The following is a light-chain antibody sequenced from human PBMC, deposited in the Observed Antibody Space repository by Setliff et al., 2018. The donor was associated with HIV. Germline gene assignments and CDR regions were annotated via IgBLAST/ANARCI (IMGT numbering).Light chain of an antibody. CDR1: QSVSSY. V-gene: IGKV1-39*01. Sequence: DIQMTQSPSSLSASVGDRVTITCRASQSVSSYVNWYQQKPGKAPKLLIYGASGLGSGVPSRFSGSESGTESGTDFTLTISSLQPEDFATYFCHQSYRTPHTFGQGTKVDIK. J-gene: IGKJ2*01. CDR3: HQSYRTPHT. CDR2: GAS.